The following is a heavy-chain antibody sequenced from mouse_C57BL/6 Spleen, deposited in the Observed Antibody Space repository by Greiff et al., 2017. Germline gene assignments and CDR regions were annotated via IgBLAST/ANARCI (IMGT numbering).Heavy chain of an antibody. CDR1: GYAFSSYW. Sequence: VQLQESGAELVKPGASVKISCKASGYAFSSYWMNWVKQRPGKGLEWIGQIYPGDGDTNYNGKFKGKDTLTADKSSSTAYMQLSSLTSEDSAVYFCARWDTTVVATDAMDYWGQGTSVTVSS. CDR3: ARWDTTVVATDAMDY. D-gene: IGHD1-1*01. J-gene: IGHJ4*01. CDR2: IYPGDGDT. V-gene: IGHV1-80*01.